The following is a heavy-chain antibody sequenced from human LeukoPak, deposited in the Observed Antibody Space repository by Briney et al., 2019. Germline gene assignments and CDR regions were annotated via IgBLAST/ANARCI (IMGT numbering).Heavy chain of an antibody. CDR2: IYYSGST. D-gene: IGHD3-22*01. CDR1: GGSFSSYY. V-gene: IGHV4-59*08. CDR3: ARHSPYYYDSSGHRGAFDI. J-gene: IGHJ3*02. Sequence: SETLSLTCTVSGGSFSSYYWSWIRQPPGKGLEWIGYIYYSGSTNYNPSLKSRVTISVDTSKNQFSLKLSSVTAADTAVYYCARHSPYYYDSSGHRGAFDIWGQGTMVTVSS.